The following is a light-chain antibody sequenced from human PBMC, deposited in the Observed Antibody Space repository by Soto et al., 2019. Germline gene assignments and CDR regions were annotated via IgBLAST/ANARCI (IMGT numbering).Light chain of an antibody. CDR1: SSDVGGYNY. J-gene: IGLJ2*01. Sequence: QSALTQPASVSGSPGQAITISCTGTSSDVGGYNYVSWYQQHPGKAPKLMIYDVTNRPSGVSIRFSGSKSGNTASLTISGLLAEDEAHYYCSSYTSSSTVVFGGGTKLTVL. V-gene: IGLV2-14*01. CDR3: SSYTSSSTVV. CDR2: DVT.